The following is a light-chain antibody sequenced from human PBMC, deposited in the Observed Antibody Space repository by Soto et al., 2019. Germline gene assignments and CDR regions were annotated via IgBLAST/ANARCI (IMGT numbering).Light chain of an antibody. Sequence: QSALTQPASLSGSPGQSITISCAGTSSDIGFYNYVSWYQHHPGKAPRLMIFDVTNRPSGISNRFSGSKSGNTASLTISGLQAEDEADYHCCSYSSSSTLFVFGTGTKLPS. J-gene: IGLJ1*01. CDR2: DVT. V-gene: IGLV2-14*03. CDR3: CSYSSSSTLFV. CDR1: SSDIGFYNY.